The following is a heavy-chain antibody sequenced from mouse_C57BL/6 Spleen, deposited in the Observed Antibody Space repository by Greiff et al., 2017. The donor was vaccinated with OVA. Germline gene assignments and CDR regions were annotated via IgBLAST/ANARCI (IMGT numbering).Heavy chain of an antibody. CDR1: GYAFSSSW. Sequence: VQLVESGPELVKPGASVMISCKASGYAFSSSWMNWVKQRPGKGLEWIGRIYPGDGDTNYNGKFKGKATLTADKSSSTAYMQLSSLTSEDSAVYFCVRQLDRFAYWGQGTLVTVSA. D-gene: IGHD3-1*01. V-gene: IGHV1-82*01. CDR3: VRQLDRFAY. J-gene: IGHJ3*01. CDR2: IYPGDGDT.